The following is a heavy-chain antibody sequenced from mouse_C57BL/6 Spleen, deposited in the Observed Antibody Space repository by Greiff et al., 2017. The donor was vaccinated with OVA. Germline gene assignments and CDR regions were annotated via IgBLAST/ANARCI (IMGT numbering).Heavy chain of an antibody. CDR1: GYTFTSYG. Sequence: QVQLKQSGAELARPGASVKLSCKASGYTFTSYGISWVKQRTGQGLEWIGEIYPRSGNPYYNEKFKGKATLTADKSSSTAYMELRRLTSEDSAVYFCARSCYYEYEYYAMDYWGQGTSVTVSS. V-gene: IGHV1-81*01. J-gene: IGHJ4*01. CDR2: IYPRSGNP. D-gene: IGHD2-4*01. CDR3: ARSCYYEYEYYAMDY.